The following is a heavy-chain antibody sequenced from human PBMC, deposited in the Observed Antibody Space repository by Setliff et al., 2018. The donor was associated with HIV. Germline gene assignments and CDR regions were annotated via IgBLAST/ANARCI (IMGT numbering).Heavy chain of an antibody. D-gene: IGHD3-22*01. J-gene: IGHJ6*03. CDR2: IYTTGST. V-gene: IGHV4-4*09. CDR3: ARETYYYDNPQYYYYYMDV. CDR1: GGSISSYY. Sequence: PSETLSLTCTVSGGSISSYYWSWVRQPPGKGLEWIGYIYTTGSTNYNPSLKSRVTMSVDTSKNQFSLRLTSVTAADTAVYYCARETYYYDNPQYYYYYMDVWGKGTTVTVSS.